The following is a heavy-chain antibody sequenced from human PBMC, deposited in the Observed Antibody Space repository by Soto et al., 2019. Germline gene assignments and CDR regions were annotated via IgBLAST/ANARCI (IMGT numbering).Heavy chain of an antibody. J-gene: IGHJ4*02. CDR3: ARDQESITDRILQY. V-gene: IGHV1-18*01. D-gene: IGHD3-10*01. Sequence: ASVKVSCKASCDTFASFGFSWVRQAPGQGLEWLGWISAYNGNTHYAQKVRDRVTLTTDTSTNTAYMELRSLTSDDTAVYYCARDQESITDRILQYWGQGTRVTVS. CDR1: CDTFASFG. CDR2: ISAYNGNT.